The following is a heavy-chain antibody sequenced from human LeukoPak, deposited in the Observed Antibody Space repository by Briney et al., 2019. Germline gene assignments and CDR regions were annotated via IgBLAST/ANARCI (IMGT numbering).Heavy chain of an antibody. CDR2: IYHSGST. CDR1: GGSISSGGYS. CDR3: ARGRSGWYNDY. Sequence: SETLSLTCAVSGGSISSGGYSWSWIRQPPGKGLEWIGYIYHSGSTYYNPSLKSRVTISVDTSKNQFSLKLSSVTAADTAVYYCARGRSGWYNDYWGQGTLVTVSS. J-gene: IGHJ4*02. V-gene: IGHV4-30-2*05. D-gene: IGHD6-19*01.